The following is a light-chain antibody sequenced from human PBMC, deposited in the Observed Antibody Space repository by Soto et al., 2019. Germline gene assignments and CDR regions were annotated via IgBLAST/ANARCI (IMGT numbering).Light chain of an antibody. J-gene: IGLJ1*01. CDR1: SSDVGGYNY. CDR2: EVT. Sequence: QYVLTQPASVSGSPGQSITISCTGTSSDVGGYNYVSWSQQHPGKAPKLIIYEVTNRPSGVSNRFSGSKSGNTASLTISGLQAEDEADYYCTSYTSSSTYVFGTGTKVTVL. CDR3: TSYTSSSTYV. V-gene: IGLV2-14*01.